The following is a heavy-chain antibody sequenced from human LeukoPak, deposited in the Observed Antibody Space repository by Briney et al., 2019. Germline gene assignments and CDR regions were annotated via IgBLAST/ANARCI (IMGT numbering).Heavy chain of an antibody. D-gene: IGHD1-1*01. CDR3: ARVQFSRTTTPNFDY. CDR1: GGSISSSSYY. V-gene: IGHV4-39*07. J-gene: IGHJ4*02. Sequence: SETLSLTCTVSGGSISSSSYYWGWIRQPPGKGLEWIGSIYYSGSTYYNPSLKSRVTISVDTSKNQFSLKLSSVTAADTAVYYCARVQFSRTTTPNFDYWGQGTLVTVSS. CDR2: IYYSGST.